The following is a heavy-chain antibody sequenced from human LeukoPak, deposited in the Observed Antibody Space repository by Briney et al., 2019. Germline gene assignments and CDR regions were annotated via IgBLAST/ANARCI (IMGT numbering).Heavy chain of an antibody. Sequence: PSETLSLTCTASGGSISSYYWSWIRQPPGKGLEWIGYIYYSGSTNYNPSLKSRVTISVDTSKNQFSLKLSSVTAADTAVYYCARGGDGYSYGTVGAFDIWGQGTMVTVSS. V-gene: IGHV4-59*01. J-gene: IGHJ3*02. CDR1: GGSISSYY. CDR2: IYYSGST. CDR3: ARGGDGYSYGTVGAFDI. D-gene: IGHD5-18*01.